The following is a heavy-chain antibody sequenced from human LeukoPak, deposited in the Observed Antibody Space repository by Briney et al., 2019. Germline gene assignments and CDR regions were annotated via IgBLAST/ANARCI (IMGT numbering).Heavy chain of an antibody. D-gene: IGHD2-2*01. Sequence: GGSLRLSCAASGFTFSNYWMHWVRQVPGEGLVWVSRINTDGSTTTYADSVKGRFTITRDNAKNTLFLQMDSLRVEDTAVYYCARVQPAFDIWGQGSLVTVSS. V-gene: IGHV3-74*01. J-gene: IGHJ3*02. CDR3: ARVQPAFDI. CDR1: GFTFSNYW. CDR2: INTDGSTT.